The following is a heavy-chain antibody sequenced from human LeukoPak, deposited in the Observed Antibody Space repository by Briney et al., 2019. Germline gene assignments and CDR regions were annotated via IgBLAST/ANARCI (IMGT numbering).Heavy chain of an antibody. CDR1: GGTFSNSA. J-gene: IGHJ5*02. CDR2: IIPILGIP. Sequence: GASVKVSCKASGGTFSNSAISWVRQAPGQGLEWLGRIIPILGIPNYAQKFQGRVTIAADKSTSTAYMELSSLRSEDTAMYYCARDQDPSITVKVGSNWFDPWGQGTLVTVSS. CDR3: ARDQDPSITVKVGSNWFDP. V-gene: IGHV1-69*04. D-gene: IGHD3-22*01.